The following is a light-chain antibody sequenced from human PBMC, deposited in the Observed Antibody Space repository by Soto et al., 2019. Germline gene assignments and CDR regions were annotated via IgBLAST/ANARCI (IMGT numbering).Light chain of an antibody. Sequence: EVVLTQSPGTLSLSPGERATLSCRASQSVTANYLAWYQQKRGQAPRLLIYGASSRAAGIPDRFSGCGSGTDFTLTISRLEPEDFSVYYCQQYGDAPFTFGPGTKVDIK. CDR1: QSVTANY. CDR2: GAS. CDR3: QQYGDAPFT. V-gene: IGKV3-20*01. J-gene: IGKJ3*01.